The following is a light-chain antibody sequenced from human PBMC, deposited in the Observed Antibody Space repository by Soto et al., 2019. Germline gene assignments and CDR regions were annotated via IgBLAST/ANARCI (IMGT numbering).Light chain of an antibody. CDR2: GAS. V-gene: IGKV3-20*01. J-gene: IGKJ5*01. Sequence: DIVMTQSPGTLSVSPWERATLSCRASQSVGTNLAWYQQKPGQAPRLLIYGASSRATGIPDRFSGSGSGTDFTLTISRLEPEDFAVYFCQQFGSSFITFGQGTRLEIK. CDR3: QQFGSSFIT. CDR1: QSVGTN.